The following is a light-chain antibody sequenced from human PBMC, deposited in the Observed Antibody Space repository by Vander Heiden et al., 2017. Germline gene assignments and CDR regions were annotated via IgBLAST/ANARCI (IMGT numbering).Light chain of an antibody. Sequence: DIQLTPSPSFLSASVGDRVTITCRASQAISSYLAWYQQKPGKAPKLLIYAASTLQSGVPSRFSGRGSGTEFTLTISSLQPEDFATYYRQQLNSSLTFGPGTKVDIK. CDR1: QAISSY. CDR3: QQLNSSLT. V-gene: IGKV1-9*01. CDR2: AAS. J-gene: IGKJ3*01.